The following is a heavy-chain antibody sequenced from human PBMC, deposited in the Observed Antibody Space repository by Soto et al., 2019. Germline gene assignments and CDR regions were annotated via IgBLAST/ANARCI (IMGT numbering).Heavy chain of an antibody. CDR3: ARGLEYYFEPGVFEI. J-gene: IGHJ3*02. CDR2: VGTSGNTK. Sequence: EVQLVESGGGLEQPGGSLRLSCAASGFTFSSYEMNWDRQAPGKGLEWVSYVGTSGNTKYYADSVKGRFTISRDNAKNSLYLQMNSLRAEDTAVYYCARGLEYYFEPGVFEIWGQGTMVTVSS. V-gene: IGHV3-48*03. D-gene: IGHD3-22*01. CDR1: GFTFSSYE.